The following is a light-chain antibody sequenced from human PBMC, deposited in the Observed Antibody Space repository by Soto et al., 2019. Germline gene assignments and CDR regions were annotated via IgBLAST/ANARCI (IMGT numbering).Light chain of an antibody. V-gene: IGLV2-8*01. J-gene: IGLJ1*01. CDR3: SSYAGINNWN. Sequence: QSALTQPPSASGSPGQSVTISCTGTSSDVGGYNYVSWYQQHPGKAPKLMIYEVSKRPSGVPDRFSGSKSDNTASLTVSGLQAEDEADYYCSSYAGINNWNFGTGTKLTVL. CDR1: SSDVGGYNY. CDR2: EVS.